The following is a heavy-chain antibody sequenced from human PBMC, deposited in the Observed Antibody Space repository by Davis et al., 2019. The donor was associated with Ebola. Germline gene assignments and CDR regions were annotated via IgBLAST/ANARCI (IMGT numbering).Heavy chain of an antibody. J-gene: IGHJ4*02. CDR2: IYTSGST. CDR3: ARAMDTAMGRVLEDY. V-gene: IGHV4-4*07. D-gene: IGHD5-18*01. CDR1: GGSISSYY. Sequence: PGGSLRLSCTVSGGSISSYYWSWIRQPAGKGLEWIGRIYTSGSTNYNPSLKSRVTMSVDTSKNQFSLKLSSVTAADTAVYYCARAMDTAMGRVLEDYWGQGTLVTVSS.